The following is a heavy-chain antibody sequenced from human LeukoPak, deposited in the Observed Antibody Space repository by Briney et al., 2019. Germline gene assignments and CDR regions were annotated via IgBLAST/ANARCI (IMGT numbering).Heavy chain of an antibody. J-gene: IGHJ1*01. CDR3: ARDMAMIVVVPYFQH. V-gene: IGHV3-30-3*01. D-gene: IGHD3-22*01. Sequence: GRSLRLSCAASGFTFSSYAMPWVRQAPGKGLEWVAVISYDGSNKYYADSVKGRFTISRDNSKSTLYLQMNSLRAEDTAVYYCARDMAMIVVVPYFQHWGQGTLVTVSS. CDR2: ISYDGSNK. CDR1: GFTFSSYA.